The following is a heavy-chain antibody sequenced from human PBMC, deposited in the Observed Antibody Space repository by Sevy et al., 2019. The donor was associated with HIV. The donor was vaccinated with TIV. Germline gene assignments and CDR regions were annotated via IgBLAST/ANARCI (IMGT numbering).Heavy chain of an antibody. CDR3: ARRRGFGELLGLGC. V-gene: IGHV1-8*01. J-gene: IGHJ4*02. CDR2: MNPSRGNT. Sequence: ASVKVSCRTSGYTFTTYDINWVRQATGQGLEWMGWMNPSRGNTGSAQKFQGRLTMTRDTSTSPAYMELSSLESQDTAVYYCARRRGFGELLGLGCWGQGTLVTVSS. CDR1: GYTFTTYD. D-gene: IGHD3-10*01.